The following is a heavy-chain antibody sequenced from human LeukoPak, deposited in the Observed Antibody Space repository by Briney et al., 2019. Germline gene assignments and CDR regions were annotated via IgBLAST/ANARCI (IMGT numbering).Heavy chain of an antibody. Sequence: ASVKVSCKASGGTFSSYAISWVRQAPGQGLEWMGRIIPIFGTANYAQKFQGRVTITTDESTSTAYMELSSLRSEDTAVYYCGRTIRYFDWFHYWGQGTLVTVSS. CDR1: GGTFSSYA. J-gene: IGHJ4*02. V-gene: IGHV1-69*05. CDR3: GRTIRYFDWFHY. CDR2: IIPIFGTA. D-gene: IGHD3-9*01.